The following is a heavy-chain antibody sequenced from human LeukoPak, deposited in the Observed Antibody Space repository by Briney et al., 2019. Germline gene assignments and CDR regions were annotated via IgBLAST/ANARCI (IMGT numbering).Heavy chain of an antibody. Sequence: SETLSPTCTVSGGSVSTNSYYWGWIRQPPGTGLEWIGTIYYSWDTYYNPSLKSRVTISVDTSKNQFSLKLSSVTAADTAVYYCATTSYYYDSPDYWGQGTLVTVSS. J-gene: IGHJ4*02. CDR3: ATTSYYYDSPDY. CDR2: IYYSWDT. D-gene: IGHD3-22*01. CDR1: GGSVSTNSYY. V-gene: IGHV4-39*01.